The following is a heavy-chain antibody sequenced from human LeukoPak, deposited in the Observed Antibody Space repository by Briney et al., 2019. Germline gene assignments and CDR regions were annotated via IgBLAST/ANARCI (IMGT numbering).Heavy chain of an antibody. Sequence: GGSLRLSCAASGFTFSSYAMSWVRQAPGKGLEWVSAISGSGGSTYYADSVKGRFTISRDNSKNTLYLQMNSLRAEDTAVYYCAGFYGILTGYSYWGQGTLVTVSS. CDR3: AGFYGILTGYSY. V-gene: IGHV3-23*01. J-gene: IGHJ4*02. CDR1: GFTFSSYA. D-gene: IGHD3-9*01. CDR2: ISGSGGST.